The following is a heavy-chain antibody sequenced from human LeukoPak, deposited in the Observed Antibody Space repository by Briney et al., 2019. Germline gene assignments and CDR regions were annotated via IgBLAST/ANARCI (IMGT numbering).Heavy chain of an antibody. Sequence: SQTLSLTCSVSGGSMTVGAYFWSWIRQLPGKGLEWIGYVYQSGNTYYNPSLKSRLNISIDTSRNQFSLQLTSVTAADTGVYYCVRDMRHTVVVTGGGWFDPWGHGTLVTVSS. CDR3: VRDMRHTVVVTGGGWFDP. J-gene: IGHJ5*02. D-gene: IGHD2-21*02. CDR1: GGSMTVGAYF. V-gene: IGHV4-30-4*01. CDR2: VYQSGNT.